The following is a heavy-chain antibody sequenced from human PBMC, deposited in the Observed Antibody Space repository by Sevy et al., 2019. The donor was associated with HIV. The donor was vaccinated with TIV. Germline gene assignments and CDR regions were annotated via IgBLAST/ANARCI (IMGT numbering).Heavy chain of an antibody. CDR2: INHSGSA. CDR3: ARHCSGSSCSHAFDI. D-gene: IGHD2-2*01. CDR1: GGSFSGYY. Sequence: SETLSLTCAVYGGSFSGYYWSWIRQPPGEGLKWVGEINHSGSANYNPSLKSRVTISVDTSDNQFSLKLSSVTAADTAVYYCARHCSGSSCSHAFDIWGQGTMVTVSS. J-gene: IGHJ3*02. V-gene: IGHV4-34*01.